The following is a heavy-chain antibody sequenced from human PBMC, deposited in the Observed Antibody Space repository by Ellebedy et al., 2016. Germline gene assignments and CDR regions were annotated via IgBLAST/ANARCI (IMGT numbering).Heavy chain of an antibody. CDR3: AKDHRVGSRRSYFQH. CDR1: GFTLSSYS. V-gene: IGHV3-48*01. D-gene: IGHD2-2*01. J-gene: IGHJ1*01. Sequence: GESLKISXSASGFTLSSYSMNWVRQAPGKGLEWVSYISSSSSTIYYADSVKGRFTISRDNSKNTLYLQMNSLRAEDTAVYYCAKDHRVGSRRSYFQHWGQGTLVTVSS. CDR2: ISSSSSTI.